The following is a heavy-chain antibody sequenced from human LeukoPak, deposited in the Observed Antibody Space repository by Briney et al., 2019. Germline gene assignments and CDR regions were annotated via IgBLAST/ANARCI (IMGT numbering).Heavy chain of an antibody. Sequence: GGTLRLSCAGSGFRFSNYGMTWVRQAPGKGLEWVSAITDSGSITYYADSVRGRFTISRDNSKNTLYLQMNSLRAEDTAVYYCAKDKHLWFGELPLGFDYWGQGTLVTVSS. D-gene: IGHD3-10*01. CDR1: GFRFSNYG. CDR3: AKDKHLWFGELPLGFDY. V-gene: IGHV3-23*01. J-gene: IGHJ4*02. CDR2: ITDSGSIT.